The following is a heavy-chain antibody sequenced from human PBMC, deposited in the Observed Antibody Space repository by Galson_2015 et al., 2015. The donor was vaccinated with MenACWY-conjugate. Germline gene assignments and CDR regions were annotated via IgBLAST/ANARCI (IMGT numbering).Heavy chain of an antibody. CDR2: VIPIYGTI. CDR1: GGRFGQYT. V-gene: IGHV1-69*05. J-gene: IGHJ4*02. Sequence: SVKVSCKASGGRFGQYTISWVRQAPGQGLEWMGGVIPIYGTINYAQKFQGRVSMTIDATTSTAYMDLRSLRSDDTAVYYCVRDGNFASGSFDYWGQGTLVTVSS. D-gene: IGHD3-16*01. CDR3: VRDGNFASGSFDY.